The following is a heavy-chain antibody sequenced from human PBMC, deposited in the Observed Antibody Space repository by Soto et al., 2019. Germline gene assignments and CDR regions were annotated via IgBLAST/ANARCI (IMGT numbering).Heavy chain of an antibody. V-gene: IGHV3-7*01. J-gene: IGHJ4*02. D-gene: IGHD6-19*01. CDR1: GFTFSSYW. CDR3: ARVAGLAGHV. CDR2: IKQDGGDK. Sequence: EAQLMESGGGLVQPGGSLRLSCAASGFTFSSYWMSWVRQAPGKGLEWVANIKQDGGDKYYVDSVKGRFIISRDNATNSLYLQMDSLRAEDTAVYYCARVAGLAGHVWGQGTLVTVSS.